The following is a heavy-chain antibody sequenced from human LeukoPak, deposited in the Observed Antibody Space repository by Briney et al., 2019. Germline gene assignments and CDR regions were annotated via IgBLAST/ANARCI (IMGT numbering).Heavy chain of an antibody. D-gene: IGHD6-6*01. CDR3: AQTLEYSSSWV. Sequence: ASVKVSCKASGYSFTSYGISWVREAPGQGLEWMGWISAYNGNTNYAQKLQGRVTMTTDTSTSTAYMELRSLRSDDTAVYYCAQTLEYSSSWVWGQGTLVTVSS. J-gene: IGHJ4*02. CDR2: ISAYNGNT. V-gene: IGHV1-18*01. CDR1: GYSFTSYG.